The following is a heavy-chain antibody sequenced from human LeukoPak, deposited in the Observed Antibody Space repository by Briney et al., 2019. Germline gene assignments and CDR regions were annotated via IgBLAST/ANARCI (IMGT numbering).Heavy chain of an antibody. D-gene: IGHD3-10*01. J-gene: IGHJ4*02. Sequence: GGSLRLSCAASGFTFSSYGMNWVRQAPGKGLEWVSGISGSGGSTYYADSVKGRSTITRDNFKNTLYLQMNSLRAEDTAVYYCAKDGSALWFGDLSHYFDYWGQGTLVTVSS. CDR1: GFTFSSYG. CDR2: ISGSGGST. CDR3: AKDGSALWFGDLSHYFDY. V-gene: IGHV3-23*01.